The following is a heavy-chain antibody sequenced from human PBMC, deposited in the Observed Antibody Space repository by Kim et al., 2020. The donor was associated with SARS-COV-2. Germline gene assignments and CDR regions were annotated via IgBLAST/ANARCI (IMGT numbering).Heavy chain of an antibody. Sequence: YEQKLQGRVTMTTDTSTSTAYMELRSLRSDDTAVYYCAREVPGLDGWFDPWGQGTLVTVSS. CDR3: AREVPGLDGWFDP. D-gene: IGHD2-15*01. J-gene: IGHJ5*02. V-gene: IGHV1-18*01.